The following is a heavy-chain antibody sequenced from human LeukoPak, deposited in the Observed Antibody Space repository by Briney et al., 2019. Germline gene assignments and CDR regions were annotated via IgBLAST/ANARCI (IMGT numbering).Heavy chain of an antibody. CDR1: GFTFSSYS. CDR2: ISSSSSYI. CDR3: ARGSIAAANYNWFDP. Sequence: GSLRLSCAASGFTFSSYSMNWVRQAPGKGLEWVSSISSSSSYIYYADSVKGRFTISRDNAKNSLYLQMNSLRAEDTAVYYCARGSIAAANYNWFDPWGQGTLVTVSS. J-gene: IGHJ5*02. V-gene: IGHV3-21*01. D-gene: IGHD6-13*01.